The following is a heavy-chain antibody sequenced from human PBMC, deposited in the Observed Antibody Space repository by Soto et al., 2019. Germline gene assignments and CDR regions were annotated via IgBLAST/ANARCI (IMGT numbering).Heavy chain of an antibody. Sequence: QVQLVESGGGEVQPGRSLRLSCAASGFTFSSYGMHWVRLAPGKGLEWEAVISYHGSNKYYADSVKGRFTISRDNSKNTLYLQMNSLRAEDTAVYYCAKDLGYCSGGSCYPVGFDPWGQGTLVTVSS. D-gene: IGHD2-15*01. CDR2: ISYHGSNK. CDR3: AKDLGYCSGGSCYPVGFDP. CDR1: GFTFSSYG. J-gene: IGHJ5*02. V-gene: IGHV3-30*18.